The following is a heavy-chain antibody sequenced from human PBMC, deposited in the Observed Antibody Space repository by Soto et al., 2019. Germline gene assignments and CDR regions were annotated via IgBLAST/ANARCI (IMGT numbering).Heavy chain of an antibody. Sequence: EVQLVESGGDLVQPGGSLRLSCAASGFTFSNYWMHWVRQAPGKGLMWVSRINTDGSRATYADSVQGRFGISRDNAKNTVYLQMNSLRAEDTAVYYCARVKLGSYDWVDPWGQGTLDTVSS. J-gene: IGHJ5*02. CDR1: GFTFSNYW. V-gene: IGHV3-74*01. D-gene: IGHD3-16*01. CDR3: ARVKLGSYDWVDP. CDR2: INTDGSRA.